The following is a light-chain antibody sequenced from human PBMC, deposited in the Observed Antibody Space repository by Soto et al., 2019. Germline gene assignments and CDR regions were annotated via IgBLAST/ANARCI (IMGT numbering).Light chain of an antibody. Sequence: QSALTQPASVSGSPGQSITISCTGTSSDVGGYNFVSWYQQHPGHAPKLMIYEVNNRPSGGSNRFSGSKSGNTASLTISGLQAEDESDYYCSSYTITNTLVFGGGTKVTVL. CDR2: EVN. J-gene: IGLJ2*01. V-gene: IGLV2-14*01. CDR1: SSDVGGYNF. CDR3: SSYTITNTLV.